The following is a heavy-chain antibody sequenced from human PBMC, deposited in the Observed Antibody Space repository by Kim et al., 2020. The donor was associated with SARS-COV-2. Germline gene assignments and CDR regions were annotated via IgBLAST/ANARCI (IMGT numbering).Heavy chain of an antibody. CDR3: ARDPGWGPTTDTFDP. J-gene: IGHJ5*02. CDR1: GYTFTTYG. V-gene: IGHV1-18*01. D-gene: IGHD3-16*01. Sequence: ASVKVSCKASGYTFTTYGISWVRQAPGQGLQWMGWISPDNGETNYAQKFQGRVTMTTDTSTSTAYMELRSLRSDDTAVYYCARDPGWGPTTDTFDPWGQGVLVTVSS. CDR2: ISPDNGET.